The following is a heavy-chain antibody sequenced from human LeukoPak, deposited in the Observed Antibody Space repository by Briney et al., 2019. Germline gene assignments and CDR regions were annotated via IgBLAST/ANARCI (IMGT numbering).Heavy chain of an antibody. Sequence: NPGGSLRLSCAASGFTFSSYAMSWVRQAPGKGLEWVSSISSSSSYIYYADSVKGRFTISRDNAKNSLYLQMNSLRAEDTAVYYCARDRGTSCPNDRCTIFGVVGSIWYFDLWGRGTLVTVSS. CDR1: GFTFSSYA. CDR3: ARDRGTSCPNDRCTIFGVVGSIWYFDL. V-gene: IGHV3-21*01. J-gene: IGHJ2*01. CDR2: ISSSSSYI. D-gene: IGHD3-3*01.